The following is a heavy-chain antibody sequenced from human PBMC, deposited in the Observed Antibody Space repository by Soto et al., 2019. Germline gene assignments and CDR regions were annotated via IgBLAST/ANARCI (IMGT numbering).Heavy chain of an antibody. CDR3: ATVGNWNFYYYYYGMDV. CDR2: FDPEDGET. D-gene: IGHD1-7*01. CDR1: GYTLNELS. Sequence: ASVKVSCKVAGYTLNELSMHCVRQAHGKGLEWMGGFDPEDGETIYAQKFQGRVTMTEDTSTDTAYMELSSLRSEDTAVYYCATVGNWNFYYYYYGMDVWGQGTTVTVSS. V-gene: IGHV1-24*01. J-gene: IGHJ6*02.